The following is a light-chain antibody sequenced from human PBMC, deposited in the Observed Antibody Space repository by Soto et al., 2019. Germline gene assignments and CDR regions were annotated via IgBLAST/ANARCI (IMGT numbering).Light chain of an antibody. CDR2: KDN. CDR3: QSADSSGTYVI. Sequence: SYELTQPPSVSVSPGQTARITCSGDALPKQYAYWYQQKPGQAPVLVIYKDNERPSGIPERFSGSSSGTTVTLTINGVQAEDEADYYCQSADSSGTYVIFGGGTQLTVL. V-gene: IGLV3-25*03. CDR1: ALPKQY. J-gene: IGLJ2*01.